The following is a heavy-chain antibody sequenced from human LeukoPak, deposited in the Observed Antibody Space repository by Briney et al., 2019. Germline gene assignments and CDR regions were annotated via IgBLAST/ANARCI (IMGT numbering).Heavy chain of an antibody. CDR2: INPSGGST. J-gene: IGHJ5*02. CDR1: GYTFTSYY. V-gene: IGHV1-46*01. Sequence: GASVKVSGKASGYTFTSYYMHWVRQAPGQGLEWMGIINPSGGSTSYAQKFQGRVTMTRDMSTSTVYMELSSLRSEDTAVYYCARDGVDIVVVPAAHPNWFDPWGQGTLVTVSS. CDR3: ARDGVDIVVVPAAHPNWFDP. D-gene: IGHD2-2*01.